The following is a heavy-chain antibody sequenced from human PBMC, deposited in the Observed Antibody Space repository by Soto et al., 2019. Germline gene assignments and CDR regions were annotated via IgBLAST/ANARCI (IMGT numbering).Heavy chain of an antibody. V-gene: IGHV3-30*18. CDR2: ISYDGSNK. CDR1: GFTFSSYG. J-gene: IGHJ3*02. CDR3: AKRMLEDFWSGYYTDAFDI. Sequence: GESLKISCAASGFTFSSYGMHWVRKAPGKGLEWVAVISYDGSNKYYADSVKGRFTISRDNSKNTLYLQMNSLRAEDTAVYYCAKRMLEDFWSGYYTDAFDIWGQGTMVTVSS. D-gene: IGHD3-3*01.